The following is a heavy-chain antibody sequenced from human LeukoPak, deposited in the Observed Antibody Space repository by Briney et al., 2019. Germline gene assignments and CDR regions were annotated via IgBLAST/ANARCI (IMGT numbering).Heavy chain of an antibody. CDR1: GFTVSSNY. Sequence: HSGGSLRLSCAASGFTVSSNYMSWVRQAPGKGLEWVSVIYSGGSTYYADSVKGRFTISRDNSKNTLYLQMNSLRAEDTAVYYCARDTLGGVDYWGQGTLVTVSS. CDR3: ARDTLGGVDY. J-gene: IGHJ4*02. CDR2: IYSGGST. V-gene: IGHV3-66*01. D-gene: IGHD2/OR15-2a*01.